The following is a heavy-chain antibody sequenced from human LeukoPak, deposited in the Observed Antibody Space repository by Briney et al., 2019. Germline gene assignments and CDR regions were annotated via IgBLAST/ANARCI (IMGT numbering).Heavy chain of an antibody. V-gene: IGHV1-2*02. CDR3: ARGSPINKIVVPITPPFDY. J-gene: IGHJ4*02. Sequence: ASVKVSCKASGYTFSDYYMHWVRQAPGQGLEWMGYVNPASGGTTYAQKFQGRVTITWDTSISTAYMDLTSLISDDTAVYFCARGSPINKIVVPITPPFDYWGQGTLVTVFS. D-gene: IGHD3-22*01. CDR1: GYTFSDYY. CDR2: VNPASGGT.